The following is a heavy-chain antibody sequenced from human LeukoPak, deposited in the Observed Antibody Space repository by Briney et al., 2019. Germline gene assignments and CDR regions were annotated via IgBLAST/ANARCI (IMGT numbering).Heavy chain of an antibody. CDR2: TNGGNGNT. J-gene: IGHJ4*02. Sequence: ASVKVSCKASGYTFTTYAMNWVRQAPGQRLEWMAWTNGGNGNTKYSQKFQGRVIITRDTSASTVYMELSSLRSEDTAVYYCARGRVATIALSYWGQGTLVTVSS. CDR3: ARGRVATIALSY. D-gene: IGHD5-12*01. CDR1: GYTFTTYA. V-gene: IGHV1-3*01.